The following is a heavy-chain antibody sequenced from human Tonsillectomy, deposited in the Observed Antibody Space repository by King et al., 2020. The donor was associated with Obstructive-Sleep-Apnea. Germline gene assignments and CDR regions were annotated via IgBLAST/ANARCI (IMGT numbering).Heavy chain of an antibody. V-gene: IGHV3-30*18. CDR3: AKSVYSSGYSCYFDY. J-gene: IGHJ4*02. Sequence: VQLVESGGGVVQPGRSLRLSCAASGFTFSNFGLHWVRQAPGRGLEWVAVISYDGTNKYYADSVKGRFTISRDNSKNTLYLQMNSLRAEDTAVYYCAKSVYSSGYSCYFDYWGQGTLVTVSS. CDR2: ISYDGTNK. CDR1: GFTFSNFG. D-gene: IGHD3-22*01.